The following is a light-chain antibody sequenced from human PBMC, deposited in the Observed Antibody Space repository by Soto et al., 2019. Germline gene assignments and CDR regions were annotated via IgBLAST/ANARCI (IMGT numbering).Light chain of an antibody. J-gene: IGKJ5*01. CDR2: GAS. Sequence: DRVTTQSPDTLTASPCERVSLSCRTSHSVNSHVAWYQQKPGQAPRLLLYGASTRATGIPARFSGSGSGTEFTLTISSLQSEDFAVYYCQQYNNWPITFGQGTRLEIK. CDR3: QQYNNWPIT. V-gene: IGKV3-15*01. CDR1: HSVNSH.